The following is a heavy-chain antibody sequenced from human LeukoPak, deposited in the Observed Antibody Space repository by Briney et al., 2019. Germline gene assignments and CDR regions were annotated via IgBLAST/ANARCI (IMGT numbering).Heavy chain of an antibody. V-gene: IGHV4-59*01. CDR2: IYYSGST. D-gene: IGHD2-15*01. Sequence: SETLSLTCTVSGGSISSYYWSWIRQPPGKGLEWIGYIYYSGSTNYNPSLKSRVTISVDTSKNQFSLKLSSVTAADTAVYYCARGIKFGLAPFSFDYWGKETLVTVSS. J-gene: IGHJ4*02. CDR1: GGSISSYY. CDR3: ARGIKFGLAPFSFDY.